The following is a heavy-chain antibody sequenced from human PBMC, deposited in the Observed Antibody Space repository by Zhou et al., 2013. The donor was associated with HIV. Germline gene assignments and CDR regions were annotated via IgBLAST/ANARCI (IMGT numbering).Heavy chain of an antibody. CDR3: ARDRAIAAAGTGWFDP. D-gene: IGHD6-13*01. Sequence: QVQLVQSGAEVKKPGSSVKVSCKASGGTFSSYAISWVRQAPGQGLEWMGGIIPIFGTANYAQKFQGRVTITTDESTSTAYMELSSLRSEDTAVYYCARDRAIAAAGTGWFDPLGPGEPWVTVSS. V-gene: IGHV1-69*05. CDR1: GGTFSSYA. J-gene: IGHJ5*02. CDR2: IIPIFGTA.